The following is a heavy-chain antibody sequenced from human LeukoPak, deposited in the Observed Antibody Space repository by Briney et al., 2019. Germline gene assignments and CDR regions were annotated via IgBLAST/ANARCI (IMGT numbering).Heavy chain of an antibody. V-gene: IGHV3-7*01. D-gene: IGHD6-6*01. Sequence: GGSLRLSCAASGFTFSSYWMSWVRQAPGKGLEWVANIKQDGSEKYYVDSVKGRFTISRDNAKNSLYLQMNSLRAEDKAVYYCARDGEYSSSSAAFDIWGQGTMVTVSS. J-gene: IGHJ3*02. CDR2: IKQDGSEK. CDR1: GFTFSSYW. CDR3: ARDGEYSSSSAAFDI.